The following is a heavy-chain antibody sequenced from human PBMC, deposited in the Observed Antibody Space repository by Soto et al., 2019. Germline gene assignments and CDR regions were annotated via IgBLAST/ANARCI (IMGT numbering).Heavy chain of an antibody. J-gene: IGHJ4*02. CDR3: ARERGYGGFYY. Sequence: QVQLVESGGGVVQPGRSLRLSCAASGFTFSSYGMHWVRQAPGKGLEWVAVIWYDGSNKYYADSVKGRFTISRDNSKNTLYLQMNSLRAESTAVYYCARERGYGGFYYWGQGTLVTVSS. CDR2: IWYDGSNK. V-gene: IGHV3-33*01. D-gene: IGHD4-17*01. CDR1: GFTFSSYG.